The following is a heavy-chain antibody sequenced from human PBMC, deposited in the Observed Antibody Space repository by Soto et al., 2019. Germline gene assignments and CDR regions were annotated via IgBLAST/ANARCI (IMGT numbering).Heavy chain of an antibody. V-gene: IGHV3-30*18. J-gene: IGHJ4*02. CDR2: VSHDGRNT. D-gene: IGHD3-22*01. CDR3: AKSKERDDSSGYYYFDY. Sequence: GGSLRLSCAASGFTFSDYAMHWVRQAPGKGLEWVAVVSHDGRNTHYADSVKGRFTISRDSSKNTVSLEMTSLRAEDTAVYYCAKSKERDDSSGYYYFDYWGQGTLVTVSS. CDR1: GFTFSDYA.